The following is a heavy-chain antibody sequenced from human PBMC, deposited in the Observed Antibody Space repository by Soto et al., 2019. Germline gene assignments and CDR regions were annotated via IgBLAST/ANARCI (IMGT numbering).Heavy chain of an antibody. CDR3: ARSHRLGWFGELSQGYYYYGMDV. CDR1: VYTFTSYD. J-gene: IGHJ6*02. V-gene: IGHV1-69*05. D-gene: IGHD3-10*01. Sequence: SVKVSFKASVYTFTSYDINWVRQATGQGLEWMGWMIPNIGTADYAQKFQGRVTITTDESTSTAYMELSSLRSEDTAVYYCARSHRLGWFGELSQGYYYYGMDVWGQGTTVTVSS. CDR2: MIPNIGTA.